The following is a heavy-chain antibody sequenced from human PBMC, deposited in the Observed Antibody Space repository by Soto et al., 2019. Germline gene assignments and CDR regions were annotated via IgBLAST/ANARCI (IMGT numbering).Heavy chain of an antibody. D-gene: IGHD2-8*01. CDR3: ARVLMVYATLDYYYGMDV. V-gene: IGHV4-30-4*01. CDR1: GGSISSGDYY. Sequence: SETLSLTCTVSGGSISSGDYYWSWIRQPPGKGLEWIGYIYYSGSTYYNPSLKSRVTISVDTSKNQFSLKLSSVTAADTAVYYCARVLMVYATLDYYYGMDVWGQGTTVTVSS. CDR2: IYYSGST. J-gene: IGHJ6*02.